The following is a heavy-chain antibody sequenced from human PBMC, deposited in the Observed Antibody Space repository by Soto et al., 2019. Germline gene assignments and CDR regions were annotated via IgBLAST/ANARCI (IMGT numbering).Heavy chain of an antibody. CDR2: IIPIFGTA. V-gene: IGHV1-69*12. CDR3: ARAMATIFGEAHYYYGMDV. CDR1: GGTFSSYA. Sequence: QVQLVQSGAEVKKPGSSVKVSCKASGGTFSSYAISWVRQAPGQGLEWMGGIIPIFGTANYAQKFQGRVTITADEPTSTAYMELSSLRSEDTALYYCARAMATIFGEAHYYYGMDVWGQGTTVTVSS. D-gene: IGHD3-16*01. J-gene: IGHJ6*02.